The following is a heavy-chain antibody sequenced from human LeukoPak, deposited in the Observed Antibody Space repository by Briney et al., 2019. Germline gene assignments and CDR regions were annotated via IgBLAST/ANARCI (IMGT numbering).Heavy chain of an antibody. Sequence: ASVKVSCKASGYTFTGYYMHWVRQAPGQGLERMGWINPNSGGTNYAQKFQGRVAMTRDTSISTAYMELSRLRSDDTAVYYCAREREYSSGWYDYWGQGTLVTVSS. J-gene: IGHJ4*02. V-gene: IGHV1-2*02. CDR3: AREREYSSGWYDY. CDR1: GYTFTGYY. D-gene: IGHD6-19*01. CDR2: INPNSGGT.